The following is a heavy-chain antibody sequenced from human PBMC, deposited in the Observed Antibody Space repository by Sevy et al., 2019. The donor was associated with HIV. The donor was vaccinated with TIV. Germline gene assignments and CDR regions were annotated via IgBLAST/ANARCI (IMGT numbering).Heavy chain of an antibody. CDR3: AKGGQWLVRDWFDP. D-gene: IGHD6-19*01. CDR1: GFTFSSYG. V-gene: IGHV3-30*18. Sequence: GGSLRLSCAASGFTFSSYGMHWVRQAPGKGLDWVTVISYDGSNKYYADSVKGRFTISRDNSKNTLYLQMNSLRVEDTAMYYCAKGGQWLVRDWFDPWGQGTLVNVSS. J-gene: IGHJ5*02. CDR2: ISYDGSNK.